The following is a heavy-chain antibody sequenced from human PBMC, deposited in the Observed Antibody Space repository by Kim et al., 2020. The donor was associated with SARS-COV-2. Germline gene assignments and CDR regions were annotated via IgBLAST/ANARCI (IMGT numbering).Heavy chain of an antibody. CDR2: ISSNGGST. V-gene: IGHV3-64D*06. J-gene: IGHJ4*02. CDR3: VKGAEFGIAAAGYFDY. Sequence: GGSLRLSCSASGFTFSSYAMHWVRQAPGKGLEYVSAISSNGGSTYYADSVKGRFTISRDNSKNTLYLQMSSLRAEDTAVYYCVKGAEFGIAAAGYFDYWGQGTLVTVSS. CDR1: GFTFSSYA. D-gene: IGHD6-13*01.